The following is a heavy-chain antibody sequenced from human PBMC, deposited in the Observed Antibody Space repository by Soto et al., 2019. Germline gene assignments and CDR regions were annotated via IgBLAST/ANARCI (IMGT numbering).Heavy chain of an antibody. V-gene: IGHV4-59*01. Sequence: SETLSLTCTVSGGSISSYYWSWIRQPPGKGLEWIGYIYYSGSTNYNPSLKSRVTISVDTSKNQFSLKLSSVTAADTAVYYCARETYYYDSSGYYGRHHLDYWGQGTLVTVSS. CDR1: GGSISSYY. CDR3: ARETYYYDSSGYYGRHHLDY. D-gene: IGHD3-22*01. J-gene: IGHJ4*02. CDR2: IYYSGST.